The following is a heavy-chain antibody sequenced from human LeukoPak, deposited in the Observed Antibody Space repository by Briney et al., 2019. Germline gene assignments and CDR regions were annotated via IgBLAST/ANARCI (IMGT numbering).Heavy chain of an antibody. V-gene: IGHV3-7*03. CDR3: ARDYYENIAHSHMLPF. CDR1: GFTFSSYW. D-gene: IGHD1-26*01. CDR2: IKQDGGES. J-gene: IGHJ4*02. Sequence: GGSLRLSCAASGFTFSSYWMTWVRQAPGKGLEWVANIKQDGGESYYVDSVKGRFTISRENAKNSLYLQMNNLRAKDTAVYYCARDYYENIAHSHMLPFWGQGTLVTVSS.